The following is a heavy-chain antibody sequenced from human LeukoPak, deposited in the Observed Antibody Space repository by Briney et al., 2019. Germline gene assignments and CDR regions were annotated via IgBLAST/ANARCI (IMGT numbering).Heavy chain of an antibody. CDR2: ISVYNANT. CDR1: GYTFTNYG. Sequence: ASVKVSYKASGYTFTNYGISWVRQAPGQGLEWMGWISVYNANTNYAKKLQGRVTMTTDTSTSTTYMELRSLSSDDTAIYYCARDSYYYDTYYLDYWGQGTLVTVSS. CDR3: ARDSYYYDTYYLDY. V-gene: IGHV1-18*01. D-gene: IGHD3-22*01. J-gene: IGHJ4*02.